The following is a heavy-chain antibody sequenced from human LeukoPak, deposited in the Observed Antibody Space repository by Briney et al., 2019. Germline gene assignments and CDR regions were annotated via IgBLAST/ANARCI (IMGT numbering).Heavy chain of an antibody. CDR3: AKDYDSSGWCGFRFDP. D-gene: IGHD6-19*01. V-gene: IGHV3-9*01. Sequence: GGSLRLSCAASGFTFDDYAMHWVRQAPGKGLEWVSGISWNSGSIGYADSVKGRFTISRDNAKNSLYLQMNSLRAEDTALYYCAKDYDSSGWCGFRFDPWGQGTLVTVSS. J-gene: IGHJ5*02. CDR2: ISWNSGSI. CDR1: GFTFDDYA.